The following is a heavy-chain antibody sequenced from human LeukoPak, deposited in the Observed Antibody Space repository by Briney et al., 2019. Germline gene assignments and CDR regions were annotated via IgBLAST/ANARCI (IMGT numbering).Heavy chain of an antibody. Sequence: SVKVSCKASGGTFISYAISWVRQAPGQGLEWMGGIIPIFGTANYAQKFQGRVTITADESTSTAYMELSSLRSEDTAVYYCARLSKNWTTVTNPYYFDYWGQGTLVTVSS. CDR1: GGTFISYA. CDR2: IIPIFGTA. J-gene: IGHJ4*02. D-gene: IGHD4-11*01. CDR3: ARLSKNWTTVTNPYYFDY. V-gene: IGHV1-69*13.